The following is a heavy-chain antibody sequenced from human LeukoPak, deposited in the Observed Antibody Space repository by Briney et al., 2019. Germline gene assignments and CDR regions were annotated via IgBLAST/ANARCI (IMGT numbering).Heavy chain of an antibody. V-gene: IGHV3-15*01. Sequence: GGSLRLSCAASGFTFSIAWMSWVRQVPGKGLEWVGRIKSKTEGGTTDYAAPVKGRFTISRDDSKNTLYLQMDSLKIEDTAVYYCARGILGPEYSSSPGWFDPWGQGTLVTVSS. CDR3: ARGILGPEYSSSPGWFDP. D-gene: IGHD6-6*01. CDR1: GFTFSIAW. CDR2: IKSKTEGGTT. J-gene: IGHJ5*02.